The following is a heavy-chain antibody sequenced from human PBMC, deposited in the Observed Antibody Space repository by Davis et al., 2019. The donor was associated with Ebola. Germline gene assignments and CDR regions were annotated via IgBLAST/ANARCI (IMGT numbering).Heavy chain of an antibody. Sequence: ASVKVSCKASGYTFTSYGISWVRQAPGQGLEWMGWISAYNGNTNYAQKLQGRVTMTTDTSTSTAYMELSRLRSDDTAVYYCATRLVKGGYFDYWGQGTLVTVSS. CDR3: ATRLVKGGYFDY. J-gene: IGHJ4*02. V-gene: IGHV1-18*01. D-gene: IGHD3-9*01. CDR2: ISAYNGNT. CDR1: GYTFTSYG.